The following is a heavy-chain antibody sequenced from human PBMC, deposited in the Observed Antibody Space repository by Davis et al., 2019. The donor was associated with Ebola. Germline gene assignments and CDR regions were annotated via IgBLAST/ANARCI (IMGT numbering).Heavy chain of an antibody. CDR1: GYGFSDLY. D-gene: IGHD6-13*01. CDR2: IGTSVSAT. V-gene: IGHV3-11*04. J-gene: IGHJ6*02. Sequence: GESLKISCAVSGYGFSDLYISWIRQAPGKGLEWISYIGTSVSATYYADSVKGRFTISRDNAKNSLYLQMNSLRAEDTAAYYCARDGSYSSSWYYYGMDVWGQGTTVTVSS. CDR3: ARDGSYSSSWYYYGMDV.